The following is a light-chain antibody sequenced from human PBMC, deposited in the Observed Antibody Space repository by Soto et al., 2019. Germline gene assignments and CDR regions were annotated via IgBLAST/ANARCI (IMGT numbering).Light chain of an antibody. CDR2: GAS. CDR3: QHYGSSLYT. J-gene: IGKJ2*01. Sequence: DIVVTQSPGTLSLSPGERATLSCRASQSVTSSYLAWYQQKPGQAPRLLIYGASSRATGIPDRFSGSGSGTDFTLTITRLETEDFAVYYCQHYGSSLYTFGQGTKLEIK. CDR1: QSVTSSY. V-gene: IGKV3-20*01.